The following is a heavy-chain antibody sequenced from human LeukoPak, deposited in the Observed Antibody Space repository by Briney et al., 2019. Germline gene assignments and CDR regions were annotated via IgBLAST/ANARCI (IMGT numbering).Heavy chain of an antibody. J-gene: IGHJ3*02. D-gene: IGHD2-21*01. V-gene: IGHV3-30*02. CDR1: GFTFSSYG. CDR3: VKVSLNMVNDAFDI. CDR2: IRYDGSRK. Sequence: PGGSLRLSCAASGFTFSSYGMHWVRQAPGKGLEWVAFIRYDGSRKYYADSVKGRFTISRDNSKNTLYLQMNSLRAEDTAMYYCVKVSLNMVNDAFDIWGQGTMVSVSS.